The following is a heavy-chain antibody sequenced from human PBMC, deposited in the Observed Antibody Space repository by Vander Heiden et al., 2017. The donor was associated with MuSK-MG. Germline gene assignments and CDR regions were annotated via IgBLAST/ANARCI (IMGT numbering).Heavy chain of an antibody. Sequence: QVQLVESGGGAVRPGRSLRPSCAASGFSLRPYGTHWVRPGPGKGLEWVGVIWYDGSRPYYAGSVDGRFTGLRENSRNMKFLEMNDMRNEDTGRYFCARGRGTQGSNYYYYMDAWGPGITVTVSS. CDR2: IWYDGSRP. CDR1: GFSLRPYG. J-gene: IGHJ6*03. CDR3: ARGRGTQGSNYYYYMDA. D-gene: IGHD3-16*01. V-gene: IGHV3-33*02.